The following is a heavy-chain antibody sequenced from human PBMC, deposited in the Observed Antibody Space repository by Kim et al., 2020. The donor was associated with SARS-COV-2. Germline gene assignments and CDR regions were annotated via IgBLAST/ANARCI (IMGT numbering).Heavy chain of an antibody. J-gene: IGHJ2*01. CDR2: FDPEDGET. V-gene: IGHV1-24*01. D-gene: IGHD3-22*01. Sequence: ASVKVSCKVSGYTLTELSMHWVRQAPGKGLEWMGGFDPEDGETIYAQKFQGRVTMTEDTSTDTAYMELSSLRSEDTAVYYCATRFAEHDYYDSSGYRETRLLRYFDLWGRGTLVTVSS. CDR3: ATRFAEHDYYDSSGYRETRLLRYFDL. CDR1: GYTLTELS.